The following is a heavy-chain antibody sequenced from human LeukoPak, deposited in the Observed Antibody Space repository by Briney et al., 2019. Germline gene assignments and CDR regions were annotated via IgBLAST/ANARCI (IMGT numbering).Heavy chain of an antibody. D-gene: IGHD6-19*01. CDR2: ISYDGSNK. J-gene: IGHJ3*02. CDR3: ARGSIAVADNDAFDI. V-gene: IGHV3-30-3*01. Sequence: PGGSLRLSCAASGFTFSSYAMHWVRQAPGKGLEWVAVISYDGSNKYYADSVKGRFTISRDNSKNTLYLQMNSLRAEDTAVYYCARGSIAVADNDAFDIWGQGTMVTVSS. CDR1: GFTFSSYA.